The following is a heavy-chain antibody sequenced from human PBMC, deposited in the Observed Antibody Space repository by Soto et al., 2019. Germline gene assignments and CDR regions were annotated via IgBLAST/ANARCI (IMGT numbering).Heavy chain of an antibody. CDR2: IIPIFGTA. Sequence: SVKVSCKASGGTFSSYAISWVRQAPGQGLEWMGGIIPIFGTANYAQKFQGRVTITADESTSTAYMELSSLRSEDTTVYYCARPAQDIVATALAYWGQGTLVTVSS. CDR3: ARPAQDIVATALAY. J-gene: IGHJ4*02. D-gene: IGHD5-12*01. CDR1: GGTFSSYA. V-gene: IGHV1-69*13.